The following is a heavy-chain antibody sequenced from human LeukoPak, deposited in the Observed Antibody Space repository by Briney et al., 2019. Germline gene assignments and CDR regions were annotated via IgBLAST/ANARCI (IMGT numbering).Heavy chain of an antibody. V-gene: IGHV1-69*13. CDR1: GGTFSSYA. CDR2: IIPIFGTA. J-gene: IGHJ5*02. Sequence: GASVKVSCKASGGTFSSYAISWVRQAPGQGLEWMGGIIPIFGTANYAQKFQGRVTITADESTSTAYMELSSLRSEDTAVYYCARVWWELQRYNWFDPWGQGTLVTVSS. CDR3: ARVWWELQRYNWFDP. D-gene: IGHD1-26*01.